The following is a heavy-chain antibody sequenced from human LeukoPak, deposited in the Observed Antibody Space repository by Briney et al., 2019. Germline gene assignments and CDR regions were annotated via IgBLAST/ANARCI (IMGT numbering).Heavy chain of an antibody. CDR3: ARGSTADSPHDY. V-gene: IGHV3-74*01. J-gene: IGHJ4*02. CDR2: INTDGSTT. Sequence: GSLRLSCAASGFPFSSYYMRWVRQAPGKGLVWLSRINTDGSTTAYADSAKGRFPISRDNAKNTLYLQMNSLRAEDAAVYYCARGSTADSPHDYWGRGTLVTVSS. CDR1: GFPFSSYY. D-gene: IGHD5-18*01.